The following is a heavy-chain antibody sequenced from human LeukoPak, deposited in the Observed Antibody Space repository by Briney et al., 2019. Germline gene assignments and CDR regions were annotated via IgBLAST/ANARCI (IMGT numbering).Heavy chain of an antibody. V-gene: IGHV3-21*03. CDR3: ARGSIAVAGTYVY. J-gene: IGHJ4*02. D-gene: IGHD6-19*01. CDR2: ISSSSSYI. Sequence: GGSLRLSCAASDSTFSSYSRNWVRQAPGKGLEWVSSISSSSSYIYYADSVKGRFTISRDNAKNSLYLQMYSLRAQERAVYYCARGSIAVAGTYVYWGQGTLVTVSS. CDR1: DSTFSSYS.